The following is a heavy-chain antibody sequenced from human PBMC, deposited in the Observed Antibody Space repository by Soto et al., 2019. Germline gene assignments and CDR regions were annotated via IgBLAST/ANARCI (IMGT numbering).Heavy chain of an antibody. CDR1: GFTVSSSY. J-gene: IGHJ4*01. D-gene: IGHD2-15*01. V-gene: IGHV3-66*01. Sequence: HPGGSLRLSCAASGFTVSSSYMSWVRQVPGKGLEWVSIIYSDDYTYYAASVKGRFTISRDNSRNTLYLQMSSLRAEDTAVYYCGKRKYCPSPICLDYWGQGTLVTVPS. CDR3: GKRKYCPSPICLDY. CDR2: IYSDDYT.